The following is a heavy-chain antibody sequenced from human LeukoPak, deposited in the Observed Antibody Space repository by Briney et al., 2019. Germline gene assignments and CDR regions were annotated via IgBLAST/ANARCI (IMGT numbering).Heavy chain of an antibody. CDR2: FDPEDGET. D-gene: IGHD3-16*02. Sequence: GASVKVSCKVSGYTLTELSMHWVRHAPGKGLEWMGGFDPEDGETIYAQKFQGRVTMTEDTSTDTAYMELSSLRSEDTAVYYCATDGNDYVWGSYRIWGQGTLVTVS. V-gene: IGHV1-24*01. CDR1: GYTLTELS. CDR3: ATDGNDYVWGSYRI. J-gene: IGHJ4*02.